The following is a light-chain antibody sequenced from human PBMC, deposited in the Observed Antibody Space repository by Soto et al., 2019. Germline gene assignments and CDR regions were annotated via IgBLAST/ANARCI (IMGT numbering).Light chain of an antibody. V-gene: IGKV3-15*01. J-gene: IGKJ4*01. CDR3: QHYAQWPLT. Sequence: EIVMTQSASTLSGSAGERATLSWRASQSVNNFLAWYQQEPGQPPRLLIYGASTRATGIPARFSGSGYGTEFNLTISSLQSEDFAVYYCQHYAQWPLTFGGGTKVDIK. CDR2: GAS. CDR1: QSVNNF.